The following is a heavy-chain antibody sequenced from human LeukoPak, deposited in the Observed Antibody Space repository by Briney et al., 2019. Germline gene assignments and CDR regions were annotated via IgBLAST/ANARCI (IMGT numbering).Heavy chain of an antibody. J-gene: IGHJ5*02. CDR1: GFTFSSYA. D-gene: IGHD3-10*01. V-gene: IGHV3-23*01. CDR2: ISGSGGST. Sequence: GGSLRLSCAASGFTFSSYAMSWVRQAPGKGLEWVSAISGSGGSTYYADSVKGRFTISRDNSKNTLCLQMNSPRAEDTAVYYCAKDSADFYGSGSYYNNWFDPWGQGTLVTVSS. CDR3: AKDSADFYGSGSYYNNWFDP.